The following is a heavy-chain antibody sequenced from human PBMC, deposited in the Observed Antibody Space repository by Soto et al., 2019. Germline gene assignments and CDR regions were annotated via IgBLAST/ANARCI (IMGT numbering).Heavy chain of an antibody. CDR2: INHSGST. D-gene: IGHD3-3*01. V-gene: IGHV4-34*01. CDR3: ARVTIFGVVISPYYYMDV. Sequence: SETLSLTCAVYGGSFSGYYWSWIRQPPGKGLEWIGEINHSGSTNYNPSLKSRVTISVDTSKNQFSLKLSSVTAADTAVYYCARVTIFGVVISPYYYMDVWGKGTTVTVSS. J-gene: IGHJ6*03. CDR1: GGSFSGYY.